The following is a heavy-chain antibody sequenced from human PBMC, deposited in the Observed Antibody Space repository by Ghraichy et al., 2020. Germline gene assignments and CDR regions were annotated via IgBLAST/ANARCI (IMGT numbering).Heavy chain of an antibody. V-gene: IGHV3-30*04. CDR2: ISYDGSHK. CDR3: AREGVEDSDNWQEGAYSYCGLDV. J-gene: IGHJ6*02. Sequence: GESLNISCAASGFTFSDHAMHWVRQAPGKGLEWVAGISYDGSHKNYADSVKGRLTISRDNSKNTVYVQMNTLRTEDTAVYYCAREGVEDSDNWQEGAYSYCGLDVWGQGTTVTASS. CDR1: GFTFSDHA. D-gene: IGHD1-1*01.